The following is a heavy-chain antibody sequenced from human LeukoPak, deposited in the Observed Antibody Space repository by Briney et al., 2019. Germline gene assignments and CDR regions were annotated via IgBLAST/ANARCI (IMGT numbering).Heavy chain of an antibody. D-gene: IGHD5-24*01. J-gene: IGHJ5*01. V-gene: IGHV4-59*01. CDR1: GGSISSYF. Sequence: SETLSLTCTVSGGSISSYFWSWIRQPPGKELEWIGYIYSSGSTSYNPSLKSRVTISVDKSKNQFSLKLSSVTAADTALYYCARVRRDGYNYRWFDSWGQGTLVTVSS. CDR3: ARVRRDGYNYRWFDS. CDR2: IYSSGST.